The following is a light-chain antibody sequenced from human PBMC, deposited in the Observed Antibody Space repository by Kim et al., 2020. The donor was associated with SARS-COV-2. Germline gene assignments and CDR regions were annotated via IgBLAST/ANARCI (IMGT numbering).Light chain of an antibody. Sequence: SYELTQPPSVSVAPGKTARITCGENNIGSKSVHWYQQKPGQAPVLVIYYDSDRPSGVPARFSGSNSGNTATLTISRVEAGDEADYYCQVWDSSSDHVVFGGGTQLTVL. J-gene: IGLJ2*01. CDR2: YDS. CDR3: QVWDSSSDHVV. CDR1: NIGSKS. V-gene: IGLV3-21*01.